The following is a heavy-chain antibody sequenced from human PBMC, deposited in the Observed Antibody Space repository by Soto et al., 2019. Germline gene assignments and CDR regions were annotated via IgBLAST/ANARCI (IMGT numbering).Heavy chain of an antibody. J-gene: IGHJ4*02. V-gene: IGHV5-51*01. CDR1: GYSFTSSW. D-gene: IGHD3-16*01. CDR3: ARHQSDNASSKIDS. Sequence: PWESLKISWQGSGYSFTSSWIGWVRQMPGKGLEWMGIINPADSDIKYSPSFQGHVTISADKSIGTAYLQWSSLKASDTAMYYCARHQSDNASSKIDSWGQGTHLSVSS. CDR2: INPADSDI.